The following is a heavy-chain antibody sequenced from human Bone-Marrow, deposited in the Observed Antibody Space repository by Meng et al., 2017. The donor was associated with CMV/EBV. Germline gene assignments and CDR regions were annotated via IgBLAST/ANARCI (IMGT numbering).Heavy chain of an antibody. D-gene: IGHD3-3*01. Sequence: QIPLKESGPTLVKPPQTLTLTCTVSGFSLSTTGVGVAWIRKPPGKALEWLALNYRDDDKRYSPSLKNRLTITKDTSKNQVILTMTNMDPVDTGTYYCAHRITYYRGAFDFWGQGTLVTVSS. J-gene: IGHJ4*02. CDR2: NYRDDDK. CDR3: AHRITYYRGAFDF. V-gene: IGHV2-5*02. CDR1: GFSLSTTGVG.